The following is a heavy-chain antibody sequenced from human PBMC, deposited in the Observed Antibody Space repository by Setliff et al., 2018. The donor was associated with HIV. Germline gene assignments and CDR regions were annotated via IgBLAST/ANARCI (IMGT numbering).Heavy chain of an antibody. CDR3: ARVRYWSHDAFDI. D-gene: IGHD2-8*02. CDR1: GYTFSDYY. Sequence: ASVKVSCKASGYTFSDYYMHWVRQAPGQGPVWMGIINPSADSTSYAQKFQGRVTMTRDTSTSTVYMELSSLRSEDTAVYYCARVRYWSHDAFDIWGQGTMVTVSS. V-gene: IGHV1-46*01. J-gene: IGHJ3*02. CDR2: INPSADST.